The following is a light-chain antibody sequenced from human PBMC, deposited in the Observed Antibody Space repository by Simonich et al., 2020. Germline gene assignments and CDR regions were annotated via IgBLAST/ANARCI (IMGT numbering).Light chain of an antibody. V-gene: IGKV1D-17*01. CDR1: QVISNY. J-gene: IGKJ3*01. CDR2: AAS. CDR3: LQHNSYLEG. Sequence: NIQMTQSPSAMSASVGDRVTITCRARQVISNYLAWFQQKPGKVPKHLISAASSLQSGVPSRFSGSGSGTEFTLTISSLQPEDFATYYCLQHNSYLEGFGPGTKVDIK.